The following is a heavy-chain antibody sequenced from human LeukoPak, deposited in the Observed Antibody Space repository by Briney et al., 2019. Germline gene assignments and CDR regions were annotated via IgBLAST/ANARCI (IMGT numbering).Heavy chain of an antibody. Sequence: PGGSLRLSCAASGFTFSSYEMNWVRQAPGKGLEWVSYISSSGSTRYYADSVKGRFTISRDNAKNSLYLQMNSLRAEDTAVYYCARDLFFVGERYFDWSGNYYGMDVWGKGTTVTVSS. CDR2: ISSSGSTR. J-gene: IGHJ6*04. V-gene: IGHV3-48*03. CDR3: ARDLFFVGERYFDWSGNYYGMDV. CDR1: GFTFSSYE. D-gene: IGHD3-9*01.